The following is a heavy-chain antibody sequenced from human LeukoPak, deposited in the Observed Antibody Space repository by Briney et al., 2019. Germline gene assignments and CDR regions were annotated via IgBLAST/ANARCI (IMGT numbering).Heavy chain of an antibody. Sequence: ASVKVSCKASGYTFTGYYMHWSRQAPGQGLGWMGRINPNSGGTNYAQKFQGRVTMTSDTSISTAYMEQSRLRCDDTAVYYCARDQGEYQLLVDYGRQGTLVTVSS. J-gene: IGHJ4*02. CDR3: ARDQGEYQLLVDY. CDR1: GYTFTGYY. D-gene: IGHD2-2*01. V-gene: IGHV1-2*06. CDR2: INPNSGGT.